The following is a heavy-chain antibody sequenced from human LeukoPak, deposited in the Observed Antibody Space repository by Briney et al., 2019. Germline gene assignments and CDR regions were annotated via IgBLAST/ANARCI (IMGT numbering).Heavy chain of an antibody. D-gene: IGHD3-3*01. CDR2: INHSGST. CDR3: ARVALSYDFWSGYPHRHLDY. Sequence: SETLSLTCAVYGGSFSGYYWSWLRQPPGKGLEWIGEINHSGSTNYNPSLKSRVTISVDTSKNQFSLKLSSVTAADTAVYYCARVALSYDFWSGYPHRHLDYWGQGTLVTVSS. CDR1: GGSFSGYY. V-gene: IGHV4-34*01. J-gene: IGHJ4*02.